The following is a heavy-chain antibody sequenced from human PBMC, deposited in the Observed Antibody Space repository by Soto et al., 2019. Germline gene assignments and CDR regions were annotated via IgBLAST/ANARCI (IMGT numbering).Heavy chain of an antibody. CDR2: IYYSGST. CDR3: ARQDVLRYFDWLLHFDY. J-gene: IGHJ4*02. Sequence: SETLSLTCTVSGGSISSSSYYWGWIRQPPGKGLEWIGSIYYSGSTYYNPSLKSRVTISVDTSKNQFSLKLGSVTAADTAVYYCARQDVLRYFDWLLHFDYWGQGTLVTVSS. D-gene: IGHD3-9*01. V-gene: IGHV4-39*01. CDR1: GGSISSSSYY.